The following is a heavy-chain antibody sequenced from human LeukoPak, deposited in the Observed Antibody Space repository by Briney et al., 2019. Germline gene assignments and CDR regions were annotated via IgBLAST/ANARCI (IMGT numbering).Heavy chain of an antibody. CDR3: ARDRHYCDSSGCYRGRLFVP. Sequence: SETLSLTCTVSGGSISSYYWSWIRQPPGKGLEWIGYIYYSGSTNYNPSLKSRVTISVDTSKNQFSLKLSSVTAADTAVHYCARDRHYCDSSGCYRGRLFVPWGEGTLVTVSS. V-gene: IGHV4-59*01. CDR2: IYYSGST. J-gene: IGHJ5*02. D-gene: IGHD3-22*01. CDR1: GGSISSYY.